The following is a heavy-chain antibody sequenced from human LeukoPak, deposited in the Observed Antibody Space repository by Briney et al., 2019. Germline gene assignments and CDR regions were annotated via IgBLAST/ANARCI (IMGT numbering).Heavy chain of an antibody. D-gene: IGHD3-10*01. CDR1: GGTFSSYT. CDR2: IIPILGIA. V-gene: IGHV1-69*04. Sequence: SVKVSCKVSGGTFSSYTISWVRQAPGQGLEWMGRIIPILGIANYAQKFQGRVTITADESTSTAYMELSSLRSEDTAVYYCARDLVYYGSGSYFYFDYWGQGTLVTVSS. J-gene: IGHJ4*02. CDR3: ARDLVYYGSGSYFYFDY.